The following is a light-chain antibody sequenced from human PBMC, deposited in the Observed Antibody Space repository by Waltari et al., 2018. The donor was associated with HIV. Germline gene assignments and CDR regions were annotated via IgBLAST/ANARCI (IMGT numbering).Light chain of an antibody. CDR1: PSVLTY. CDR2: DAS. Sequence: EIVLTQSPVTLSFSVGERATVSCRASPSVLTYLAWYHQRPGQPPRLLIYDASSRATGIRPRFSASGSGTDFNLTISGLESEDFVLYFCQQRRAWPITFGQGTKVEIK. V-gene: IGKV3-11*01. CDR3: QQRRAWPIT. J-gene: IGKJ2*01.